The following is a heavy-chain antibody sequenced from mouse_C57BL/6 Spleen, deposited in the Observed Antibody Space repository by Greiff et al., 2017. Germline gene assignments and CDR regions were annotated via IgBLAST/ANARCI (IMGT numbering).Heavy chain of an antibody. V-gene: IGHV3-6*01. CDR3: ARDLHYYSNYNAMDY. D-gene: IGHD2-5*01. Sequence: EVQLQEPGPGLVKPSQSLSLTCSVTGYSITSGYYWNWIRQFPGNKLEWMGYISYDGSNNYNPSLKNRISITRDPSKNQFFLKLNSVTTEDTATYYCARDLHYYSNYNAMDYWGQGTSVTVSS. CDR1: GYSITSGYY. CDR2: ISYDGSN. J-gene: IGHJ4*01.